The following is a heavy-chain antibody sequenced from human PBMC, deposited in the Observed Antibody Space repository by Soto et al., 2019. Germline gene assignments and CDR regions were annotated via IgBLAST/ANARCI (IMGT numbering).Heavy chain of an antibody. V-gene: IGHV4-34*01. Sequence: SETLSLTCDVYGGSFSGYIWTWIRQTPGKGLQWIGQINHSGSANYNPSLKSRVTISVHTSNSQFSLELSSVTAADTAVYYCARGLITGCRYSGGWYYFDSWGQGTQVTVSS. CDR1: GGSFSGYI. D-gene: IGHD6-19*01. CDR2: INHSGSA. CDR3: ARGLITGCRYSGGWYYFDS. J-gene: IGHJ4*02.